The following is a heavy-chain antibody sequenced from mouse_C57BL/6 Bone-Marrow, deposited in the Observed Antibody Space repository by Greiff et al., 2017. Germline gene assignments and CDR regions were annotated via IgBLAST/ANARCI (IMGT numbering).Heavy chain of an antibody. CDR1: GYSFTGSY. CDR2: IYPYNGVS. V-gene: IGHV1-31*01. Sequence: VQLQQSGPELVKPGASVKISCKASGYSFTGSYMHWVKQSHGNILDWIGYIYPYNGVSSYNQKFNGKATFSVDKSSSTAYMDLRSLTSEDSAVYYCVRHGYYAMDYWGQGTSVTVSS. J-gene: IGHJ4*01. CDR3: VRHGYYAMDY.